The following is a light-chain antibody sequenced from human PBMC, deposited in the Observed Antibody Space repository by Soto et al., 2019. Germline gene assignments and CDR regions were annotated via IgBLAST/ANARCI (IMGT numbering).Light chain of an antibody. CDR3: SSYTSSSTYV. CDR2: EVS. V-gene: IGLV2-14*01. Sequence: QSVLTQPASVSGSPGQSITISCTGTSSDVGGYNYVSWYQQHPGKAPKLMIYEVSHRPSGVSNRFSDSKSGNTASLTISGLQAEDEADYYCSSYTSSSTYVFGTGTKLTVL. CDR1: SSDVGGYNY. J-gene: IGLJ1*01.